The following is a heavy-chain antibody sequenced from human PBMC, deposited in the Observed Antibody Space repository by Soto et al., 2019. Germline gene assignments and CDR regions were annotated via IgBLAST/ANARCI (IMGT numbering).Heavy chain of an antibody. CDR2: ISWNSGTI. CDR3: AKAQGVAVAGKVYYYGMDV. D-gene: IGHD6-19*01. V-gene: IGHV3-9*01. J-gene: IGHJ6*02. Sequence: DVQLVESGGGLVQPGRSLRLSCVASGFTFDDYAMHWVRQVPGKGLEWVSGISWNSGTIDYADSVKGRFTISRDNAKNSLYLQMNSLRGEDTALYYCAKAQGVAVAGKVYYYGMDVWGQGTTVTVSS. CDR1: GFTFDDYA.